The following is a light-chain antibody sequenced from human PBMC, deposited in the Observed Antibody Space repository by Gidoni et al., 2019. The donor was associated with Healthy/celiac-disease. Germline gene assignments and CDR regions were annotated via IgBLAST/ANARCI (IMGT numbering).Light chain of an antibody. CDR3: QQYNSYSWT. Sequence: IQIPPSPSTLSASVGYRVTITCRASQIISSWLAWYQQNPGKAPKLLIYGASSWESGDPERFSGSGSGKEFTLTISSRQPEDFATYYCQQYNSYSWTFXXXTKVEIK. V-gene: IGKV1-5*01. J-gene: IGKJ1*01. CDR1: QIISSW. CDR2: GAS.